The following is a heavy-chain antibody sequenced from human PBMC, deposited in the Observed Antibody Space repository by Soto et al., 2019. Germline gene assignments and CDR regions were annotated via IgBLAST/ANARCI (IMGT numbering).Heavy chain of an antibody. CDR2: IYSGGST. D-gene: IGHD1-26*01. CDR1: GFTVSSNY. Sequence: EVQLMETGGGLIQPGGSLRLSCAASGFTVSSNYMSWVRQAPGKGLEWVSVIYSGGSTYYADSVKGRFTISRDNSKNTLYLQMNSLRAEDTAVYYCARLDIVGTHDAFDIWGQGTMVTVSS. V-gene: IGHV3-53*02. J-gene: IGHJ3*02. CDR3: ARLDIVGTHDAFDI.